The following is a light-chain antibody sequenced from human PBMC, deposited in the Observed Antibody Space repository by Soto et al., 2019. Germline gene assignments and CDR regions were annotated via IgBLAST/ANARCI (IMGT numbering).Light chain of an antibody. CDR3: QQYNNWPPT. V-gene: IGKV3-15*01. CDR1: QRVSSN. CDR2: GAS. J-gene: IGKJ1*01. Sequence: EIVMTQSPATLSVSPGERATLSCRASQRVSSNLAWYQQKPGQAPRLLIYGASTRATGIPARFSGSGSGTDFTLTLSRLQSEDFAVYYCQQYNNWPPTFGQGTKVEIK.